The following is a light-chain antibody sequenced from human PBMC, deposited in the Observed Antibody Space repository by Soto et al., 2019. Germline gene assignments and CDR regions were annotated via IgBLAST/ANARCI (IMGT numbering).Light chain of an antibody. Sequence: QSALTQPASVSGSPGQSITISCTGTSSDIGDSNYVSWYQQHPGKAPKLMIYDVTSRPSGVSHRFSGSKSGNTASLTISGLQAEDEADYYCSSYASSSALYFFGTGTKLTVL. CDR3: SSYASSSALYF. CDR2: DVT. J-gene: IGLJ1*01. V-gene: IGLV2-14*03. CDR1: SSDIGDSNY.